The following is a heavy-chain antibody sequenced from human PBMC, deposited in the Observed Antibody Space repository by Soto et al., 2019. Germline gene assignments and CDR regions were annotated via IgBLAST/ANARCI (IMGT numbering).Heavy chain of an antibody. V-gene: IGHV1-8*01. CDR3: ASPVVPHYYDSSGYPFDY. J-gene: IGHJ4*02. D-gene: IGHD3-22*01. Sequence: ASVKVSCKASGYTFTSYDINWVRQATGQGLEWMGWMNPTSGNTGYAQKFQGRVTMTRNTSISTAYMELSSLRSEDTAVYYCASPVVPHYYDSSGYPFDYWGQGALVPVSS. CDR1: GYTFTSYD. CDR2: MNPTSGNT.